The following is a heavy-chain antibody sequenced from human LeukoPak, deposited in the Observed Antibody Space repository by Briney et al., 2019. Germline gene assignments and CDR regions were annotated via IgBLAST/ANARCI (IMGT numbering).Heavy chain of an antibody. D-gene: IGHD3-22*01. CDR2: INPSGGST. V-gene: IGHV1-46*01. CDR1: GYTFTSYY. Sequence: GASVKVSCKASGYTFTSYYMHWVRQAPGQGLEWMGIINPSGGSTSYAQKFQGRVTMTRDTSTSTVYMELSSLSSEDTAVYYCARKSRPDSSGYYYEGNFDYWGQGTLVTVSS. CDR3: ARKSRPDSSGYYYEGNFDY. J-gene: IGHJ4*02.